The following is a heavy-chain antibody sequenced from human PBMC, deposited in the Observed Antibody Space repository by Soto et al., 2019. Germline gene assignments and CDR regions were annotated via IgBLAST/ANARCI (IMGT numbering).Heavy chain of an antibody. Sequence: QMQLVQSRAEVKKPGSSVKVSCKASGGIFSIYAISWVRQAPGQGLEWMGGINPIFGTANYAQKFQGRVTITADKSTSTAYMELSSLRSEDTAVYYCASNYDSSGYYFVYWGQGTLVTVSS. CDR1: GGIFSIYA. CDR2: INPIFGTA. J-gene: IGHJ4*02. V-gene: IGHV1-69*06. CDR3: ASNYDSSGYYFVY. D-gene: IGHD3-22*01.